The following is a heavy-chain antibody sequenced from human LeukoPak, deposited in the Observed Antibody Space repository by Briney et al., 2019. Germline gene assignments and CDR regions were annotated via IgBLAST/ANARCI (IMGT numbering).Heavy chain of an antibody. V-gene: IGHV1-46*01. CDR3: AREGAVALKHFDL. CDR2: MRPTDAYT. J-gene: IGHJ4*02. D-gene: IGHD6-19*01. Sequence: GASVKVSCKASGFSLTSNYMHWVRQAPGQGLEWMGYMRPTDAYTGYAPKFQGRVTVTRDTSTNTVYMELSSLRSDDTAVYYCAREGAVALKHFDLWGQGTLVTVSS. CDR1: GFSLTSNY.